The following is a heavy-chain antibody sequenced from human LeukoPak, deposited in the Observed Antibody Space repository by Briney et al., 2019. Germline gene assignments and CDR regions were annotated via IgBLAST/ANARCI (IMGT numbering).Heavy chain of an antibody. J-gene: IGHJ5*02. CDR1: GGSISSSSYY. Sequence: SETLSLTCTVSGGSISSSSYYWGWIRQPPGKGLEWIGSIYYSGSTYYNPSLKSRVTISVDTSKNQFSLKLSSVTAADTAVYYCARVSGEWELRWFDPWGQGTLVTVSS. CDR3: ARVSGEWELRWFDP. D-gene: IGHD1-26*01. V-gene: IGHV4-39*07. CDR2: IYYSGST.